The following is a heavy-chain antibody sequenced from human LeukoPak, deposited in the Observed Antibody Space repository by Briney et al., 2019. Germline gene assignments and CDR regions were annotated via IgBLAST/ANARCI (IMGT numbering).Heavy chain of an antibody. V-gene: IGHV1-2*02. Sequence: GASVKVSCKASGYTFTGYYMHWVRQAPGQGLEWMGWINPNSGGTNYAQKFQGRVTMTRDTSISTVYMELSRLRSDDTAVYYCARVSWDSSGYYFDYWGQGTLVTVSS. CDR2: INPNSGGT. D-gene: IGHD3-22*01. CDR3: ARVSWDSSGYYFDY. J-gene: IGHJ4*02. CDR1: GYTFTGYY.